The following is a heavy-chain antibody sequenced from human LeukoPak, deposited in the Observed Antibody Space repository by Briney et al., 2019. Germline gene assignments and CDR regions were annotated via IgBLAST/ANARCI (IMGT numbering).Heavy chain of an antibody. Sequence: GGSLRLSCAASGFTFSDYYMSWVRQAPGKGLEWVSYISSSGSTIYYADSVKGRFTISRDNAKNSLYLQMNSLRAEDTAVYYCARVPTGGSSVSRGYYYYYYMDVWGKGTTVTVSS. J-gene: IGHJ6*03. CDR3: ARVPTGGSSVSRGYYYYYYMDV. CDR1: GFTFSDYY. CDR2: ISSSGSTI. D-gene: IGHD6-6*01. V-gene: IGHV3-11*01.